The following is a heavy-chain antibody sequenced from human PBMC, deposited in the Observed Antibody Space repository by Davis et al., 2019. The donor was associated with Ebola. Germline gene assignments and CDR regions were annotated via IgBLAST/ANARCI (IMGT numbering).Heavy chain of an antibody. J-gene: IGHJ3*02. CDR1: GFTFSSYW. CDR2: IWYDGSIK. CDR3: AFVGVNTKGDAEDI. Sequence: GGSLRLSCAASGFTFSSYWMSWVRQAPGKGLEWMTMIWYDGSIKHYADSVKGRFTISRDNSKNTLYLQMNSLRAEDTAVYYCAFVGVNTKGDAEDIWGRRTTVIVSS. D-gene: IGHD1-26*01. V-gene: IGHV3-33*08.